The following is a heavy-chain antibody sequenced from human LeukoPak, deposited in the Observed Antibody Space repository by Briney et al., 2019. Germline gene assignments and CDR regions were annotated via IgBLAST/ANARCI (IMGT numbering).Heavy chain of an antibody. D-gene: IGHD2-15*01. Sequence: GASVKVSCKASGYTFTGYYMHWVRQAPGQGLEWMGWINPNSGGTNYAQKFQGRVTMTRDTSISTAYMELSRLRSDDTAVYYCARDPFIVVVAATVWFDPWGQGTLVTVSS. CDR2: INPNSGGT. CDR1: GYTFTGYY. CDR3: ARDPFIVVVAATVWFDP. V-gene: IGHV1-2*02. J-gene: IGHJ5*02.